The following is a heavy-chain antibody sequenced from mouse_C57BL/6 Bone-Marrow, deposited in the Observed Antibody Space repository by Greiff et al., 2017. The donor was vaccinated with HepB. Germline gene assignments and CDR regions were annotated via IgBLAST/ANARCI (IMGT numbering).Heavy chain of an antibody. Sequence: VQVVESGAELVKPGASVKMSCKASGYTFTTYPIEWMKQNHGKSLEWIGNFHPYNDDTKYNEKFKGKATLTVEKSSSTVYLELSRLTSDDSAVYYCARDHYGSSVPFAYWGQGTLVTVSA. CDR1: GYTFTTYP. J-gene: IGHJ3*01. CDR2: FHPYNDDT. CDR3: ARDHYGSSVPFAY. V-gene: IGHV1-47*01. D-gene: IGHD1-1*01.